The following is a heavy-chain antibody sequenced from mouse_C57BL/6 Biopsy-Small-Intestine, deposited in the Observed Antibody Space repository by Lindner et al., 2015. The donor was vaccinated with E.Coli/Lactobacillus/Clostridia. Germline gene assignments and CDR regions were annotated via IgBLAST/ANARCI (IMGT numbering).Heavy chain of an antibody. CDR2: IYPGGDNT. V-gene: IGHV1-63*01. Sequence: VQLQESGGEVVRTGTSVKMSCKTSGYTFTNYWIGWAKQRPGQGLEWIGDIYPGGDNTNYSEKFKGKATLTADKSSNKAYMQFSSLTSEDSAIYYCARFYDYDGGYFDYWGQGTTLIVSS. J-gene: IGHJ2*01. CDR3: ARFYDYDGGYFDY. D-gene: IGHD2-4*01. CDR1: GYTFTNYW.